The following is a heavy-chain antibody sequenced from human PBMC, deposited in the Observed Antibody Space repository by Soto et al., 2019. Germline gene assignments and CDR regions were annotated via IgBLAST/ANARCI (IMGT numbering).Heavy chain of an antibody. V-gene: IGHV3-30-3*01. CDR1: GFTSSSYA. CDR3: AREWKYDGLDN. J-gene: IGHJ4*02. CDR2: ISYEGSNK. D-gene: IGHD1-7*01. Sequence: AGGSLRLSCAASGFTSSSYAMHWVRQARGKGLEWVAVISYEGSNKYYADSVKGRFIISRDNSKSTLYLQMNSLRTEDTAVYYCAREWKYDGLDNWGQGTLVTVSS.